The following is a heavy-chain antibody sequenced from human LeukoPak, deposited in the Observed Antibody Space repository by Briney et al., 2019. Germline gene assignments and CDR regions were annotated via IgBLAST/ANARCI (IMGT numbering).Heavy chain of an antibody. J-gene: IGHJ5*02. Sequence: GESLKISCKGSGYSFTSYWIGWVRQMPGKGLEWMGIIYPGDSDTRYSPSFQGQVTISADKSISTAYLQWSSLKASDTAMYYCARLGGSGSYAYNWFDPWGQGTLVTVSS. CDR3: ARLGGSGSYAYNWFDP. D-gene: IGHD1-26*01. V-gene: IGHV5-51*01. CDR1: GYSFTSYW. CDR2: IYPGDSDT.